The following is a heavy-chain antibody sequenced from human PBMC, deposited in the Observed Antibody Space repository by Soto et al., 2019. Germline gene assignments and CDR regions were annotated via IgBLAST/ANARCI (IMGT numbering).Heavy chain of an antibody. J-gene: IGHJ4*02. D-gene: IGHD5-12*01. CDR2: IYHSGST. Sequence: SETLSLTCAVSGGSISSGGYSWSWIRQPPGKGLEWIGYIYHSGSTYYNPSLKSRVTISVDRSKNQFSLKLSSVTAADTAVYYCARDEGRWLQFYYWGQGTLVTV. V-gene: IGHV4-30-2*01. CDR3: ARDEGRWLQFYY. CDR1: GGSISSGGYS.